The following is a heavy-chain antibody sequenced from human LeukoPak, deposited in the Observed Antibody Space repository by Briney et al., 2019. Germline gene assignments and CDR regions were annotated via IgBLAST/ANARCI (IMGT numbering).Heavy chain of an antibody. CDR3: ARGRGSSGWSYFDY. Sequence: GGSLRLSCAAPGFTLSSYAMHWVRQAPGKGLEWVAVISYDGSNKYYADSVKGRFTISRDNSKNTLYLQMNSLRAEDTAVYYCARGRGSSGWSYFDYWGQGTLVTVSS. CDR2: ISYDGSNK. D-gene: IGHD6-19*01. V-gene: IGHV3-30*04. J-gene: IGHJ4*02. CDR1: GFTLSSYA.